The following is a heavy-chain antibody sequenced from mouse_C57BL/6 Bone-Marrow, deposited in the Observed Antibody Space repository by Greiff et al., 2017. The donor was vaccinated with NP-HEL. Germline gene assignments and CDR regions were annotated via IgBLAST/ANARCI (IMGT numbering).Heavy chain of an antibody. CDR3: ARWGHYYGSSCDFDY. D-gene: IGHD1-1*01. CDR1: GYTFTSYG. J-gene: IGHJ2*01. CDR2: IYPRSGNT. Sequence: QVQLKESGAELARPGASVKLSCKASGYTFTSYGISWVKQRTGQGLEWIGEIYPRSGNTYYNEKFKGKATLTADKSSSTAYMELRSLTSEDSAVYFCARWGHYYGSSCDFDYWGQGTTLTVSS. V-gene: IGHV1-81*01.